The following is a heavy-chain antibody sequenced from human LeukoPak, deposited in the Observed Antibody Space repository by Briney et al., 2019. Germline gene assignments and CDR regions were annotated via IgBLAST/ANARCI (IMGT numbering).Heavy chain of an antibody. Sequence: GRSLRLSCAASGFTFSSYGMHWVRQAPGKGLEWVAVISYDGSNKYYADSVKGQFTISRDNSKNTLYLQMNSLRAEDTAVYYCAKGTAMAASFDYWGQGTLVTVSS. J-gene: IGHJ4*02. CDR1: GFTFSSYG. V-gene: IGHV3-30*18. CDR2: ISYDGSNK. D-gene: IGHD5-18*01. CDR3: AKGTAMAASFDY.